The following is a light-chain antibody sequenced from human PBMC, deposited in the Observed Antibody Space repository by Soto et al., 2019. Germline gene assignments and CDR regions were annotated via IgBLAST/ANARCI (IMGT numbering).Light chain of an antibody. Sequence: DIVMTQSPDSLAVSLGERATIKCKSSQSVLYSSNNKNYLAWYQQKPGQPPKLLIYWASTRESGVPDRFSGSGSGTDFTLTISSLQAEDVAVYYCQQYYSTPPITFGGGTKVEIK. CDR3: QQYYSTPPIT. J-gene: IGKJ4*01. V-gene: IGKV4-1*01. CDR2: WAS. CDR1: QSVLYSSNNKNY.